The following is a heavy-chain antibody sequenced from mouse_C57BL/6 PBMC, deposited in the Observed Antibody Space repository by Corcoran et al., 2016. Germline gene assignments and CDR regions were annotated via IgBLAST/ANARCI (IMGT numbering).Heavy chain of an antibody. CDR1: GYTFTSYD. V-gene: IGHV1-85*01. Sequence: QVQLQQSGPELVKPGASVKLSCKASGYTFTSYDINWVNQRPGQGLEWFGWIYPRDGSTKYNEKFKGKATLTVDTSSSTAYMELHSLTSEDSGVYFCARADYGSSYDAIDYWGQGTSVTVSS. CDR3: ARADYGSSYDAIDY. D-gene: IGHD1-1*01. CDR2: IYPRDGST. J-gene: IGHJ4*01.